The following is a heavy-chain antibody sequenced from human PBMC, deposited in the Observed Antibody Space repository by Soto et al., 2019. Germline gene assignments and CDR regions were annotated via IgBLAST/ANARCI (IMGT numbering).Heavy chain of an antibody. CDR3: ARPIAAAGTFYFDY. J-gene: IGHJ4*02. Sequence: SVKVSCKASGGTFSSYAISWVRQAPGQGLEWMGGIIPIFGTANYAQKFQGRVTITADESTSTAYMELSSLRSEDTAVYYCARPIAAAGTFYFDYWGQGTLVTVSS. CDR2: IIPIFGTA. V-gene: IGHV1-69*13. D-gene: IGHD6-13*01. CDR1: GGTFSSYA.